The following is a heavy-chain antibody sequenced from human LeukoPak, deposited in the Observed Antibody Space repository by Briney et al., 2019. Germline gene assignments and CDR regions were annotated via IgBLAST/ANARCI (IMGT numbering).Heavy chain of an antibody. J-gene: IGHJ6*03. D-gene: IGHD1-7*01. CDR2: IYTSGGT. V-gene: IGHV4-4*07. Sequence: PSETLSLTCTVSGGSISSYYWSWIRQPAGKGLEWIGRIYTSGGTNYNPSLKSRVTMSVDTSKNQFSLKLSSVTAADTAVYYCARGNMDPSDYNWNFGYYYYMDVWGKGTTVTVSS. CDR3: ARGNMDPSDYNWNFGYYYYMDV. CDR1: GGSISSYY.